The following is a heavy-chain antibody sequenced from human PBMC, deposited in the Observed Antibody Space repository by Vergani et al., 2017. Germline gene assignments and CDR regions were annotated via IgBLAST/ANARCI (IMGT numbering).Heavy chain of an antibody. D-gene: IGHD1-1*01. Sequence: QVQLQESGPGLVKPSQTLSLTCTVSGDSIRSGVYYWSWIRQSPGKGLEWIGYIYSTGSTNYNPSLNSRVTMSVDTSKNQFSLKLRSVTAADTAVYFCARVMYRDEASTGYRLEGMDIWGQGTTVTISS. CDR2: IYSTGST. J-gene: IGHJ6*02. CDR1: GDSIRSGVYY. CDR3: ARVMYRDEASTGYRLEGMDI. V-gene: IGHV4-61*08.